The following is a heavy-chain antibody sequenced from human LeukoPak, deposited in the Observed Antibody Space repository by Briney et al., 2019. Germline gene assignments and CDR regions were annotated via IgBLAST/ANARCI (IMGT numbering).Heavy chain of an antibody. CDR1: GYTFTSYG. D-gene: IGHD6-13*01. CDR3: ARDKSIEVSSSRDY. CDR2: ISAYNGNT. J-gene: IGHJ4*02. Sequence: ASVKVSWKASGYTFTSYGISWVRQAPAQGLEWMGWISAYNGNTNYAQKLQGRVTMTTDTSTSTAYMELRSLRSDDTAVYYCARDKSIEVSSSRDYWGQGTLVTVSS. V-gene: IGHV1-18*04.